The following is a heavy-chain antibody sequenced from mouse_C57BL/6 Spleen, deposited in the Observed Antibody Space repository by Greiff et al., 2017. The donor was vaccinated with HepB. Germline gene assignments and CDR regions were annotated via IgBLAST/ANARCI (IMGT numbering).Heavy chain of an antibody. CDR2: INPSSGYT. J-gene: IGHJ2*01. CDR3: ERDSSGYGGYYFDY. Sequence: QVQLKESGAELAKPGASVKLSCKASGYTFTSYWMHWVKQRPGQGLEWIGYINPSSGYTKYNQKFKDKATLTADKSSSTACMQLSSLTYEDSAVYYCERDSSGYGGYYFDYWGQGTTLTVSS. D-gene: IGHD3-2*02. CDR1: GYTFTSYW. V-gene: IGHV1-7*01.